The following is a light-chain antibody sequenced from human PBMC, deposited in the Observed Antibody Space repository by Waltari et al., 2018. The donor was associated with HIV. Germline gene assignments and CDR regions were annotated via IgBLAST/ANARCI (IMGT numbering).Light chain of an antibody. CDR2: GNN. CDR1: SSNIGAGYD. V-gene: IGLV1-40*01. Sequence: QSVLTQPPSVSGAPGQRVTIPCTGSSSNIGAGYDVNWYQQVPGTAPKLLIYGNNNRPSGVPDRFSASKSGASPSLAITGLQAEDEADYYCQSYDSSLTGSVFGGGTKLTVL. CDR3: QSYDSSLTGSV. J-gene: IGLJ2*01.